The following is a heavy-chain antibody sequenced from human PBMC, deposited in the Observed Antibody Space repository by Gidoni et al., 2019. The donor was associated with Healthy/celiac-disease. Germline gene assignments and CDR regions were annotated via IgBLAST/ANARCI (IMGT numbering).Heavy chain of an antibody. Sequence: QVQLVESGGGVVQPGRSLRPSCAACGFTFSSYGMHWVRQAPGKGLGGVAVISYDGSNKYYADSVKGRFTISRDNSKNTLYLQMNSLRAEDTAVYYCARVWFDPWGQGTLVTVSS. J-gene: IGHJ5*02. CDR1: GFTFSSYG. CDR3: ARVWFDP. CDR2: ISYDGSNK. V-gene: IGHV3-30*03.